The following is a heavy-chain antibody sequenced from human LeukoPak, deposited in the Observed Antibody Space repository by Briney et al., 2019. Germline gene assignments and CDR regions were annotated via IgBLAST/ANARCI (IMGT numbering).Heavy chain of an antibody. J-gene: IGHJ4*02. CDR3: ARTARVFDF. CDR1: GASTSRLY. CDR2: ISSNGDT. V-gene: IGHV4-59*08. Sequence: SETLSLTCTVSGASTSRLYWSWIRQPPGKALECIGYISSNGDTNHNPSLRGRVTLSLDTSNNQFSLRLNSVTAADTAVYFCARTARVFDFWGPGTLVTVSS. D-gene: IGHD2-21*02.